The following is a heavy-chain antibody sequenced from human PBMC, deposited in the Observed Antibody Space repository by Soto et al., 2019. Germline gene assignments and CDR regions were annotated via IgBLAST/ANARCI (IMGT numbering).Heavy chain of an antibody. CDR2: TYYRSRWYN. Sequence: PSHTLSLPCAISGYSVSSNSAAWNWIRQSPSRGLEWLGRTYYRSRWYNDYAVSVKSRITINPDTSKNQFSLQLNSVTPEDTAVYYCARGVTSQGTGTGLDPWGQGTLVTVSS. V-gene: IGHV6-1*01. CDR1: GYSVSSNSAA. CDR3: ARGVTSQGTGTGLDP. J-gene: IGHJ5*02. D-gene: IGHD1-7*01.